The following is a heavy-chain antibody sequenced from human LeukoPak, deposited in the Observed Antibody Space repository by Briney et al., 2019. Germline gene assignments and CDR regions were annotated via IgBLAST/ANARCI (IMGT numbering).Heavy chain of an antibody. Sequence: GGSLRLSCAASGFTFSNNVMHWVRQAPGRGLEWVAVMSYDGSSEYYADSVKGRFTISRDNSKNTLFLQMSTLRADDTAVYYCAKEGSVGGFDYWGQGTLVTVSS. CDR2: MSYDGSSE. J-gene: IGHJ4*02. CDR1: GFTFSNNV. V-gene: IGHV3-30*18. CDR3: AKEGSVGGFDY. D-gene: IGHD2-15*01.